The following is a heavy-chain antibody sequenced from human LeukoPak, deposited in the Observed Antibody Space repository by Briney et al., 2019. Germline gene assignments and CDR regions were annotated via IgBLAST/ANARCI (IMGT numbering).Heavy chain of an antibody. V-gene: IGHV1-18*01. CDR3: ARVFHDSSGYYPYYFDY. CDR1: GYTFTTYG. CDR2: ISAYNGNT. Sequence: ASVKVSCKASGYTFTTYGISWVRQAPGQGLEWMGWISAYNGNTNYAQKLQGRVTMTTDTSTSTAYMELRSLRSDDTAVYYCARVFHDSSGYYPYYFDYWGQGTLVTVSS. J-gene: IGHJ4*02. D-gene: IGHD3-22*01.